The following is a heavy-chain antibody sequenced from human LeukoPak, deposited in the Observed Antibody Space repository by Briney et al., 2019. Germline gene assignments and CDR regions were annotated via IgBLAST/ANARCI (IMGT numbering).Heavy chain of an antibody. V-gene: IGHV3-21*01. Sequence: PGASLRLSCAASGFTFSSHGMNWVRQAPGKGLEWVSSVSSSSRYMYCADSVQGRFTIFRDNAKNSLYLQMNSLRAEDTAVYHCARDFRRSSSWPFDYWGQGTLVTVSS. CDR2: VSSSSRYM. CDR1: GFTFSSHG. J-gene: IGHJ4*02. D-gene: IGHD6-13*01. CDR3: ARDFRRSSSWPFDY.